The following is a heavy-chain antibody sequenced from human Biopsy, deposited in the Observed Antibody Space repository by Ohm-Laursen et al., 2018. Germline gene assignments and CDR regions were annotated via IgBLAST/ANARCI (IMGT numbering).Heavy chain of an antibody. CDR2: ISPNSGET. J-gene: IGHJ3*01. Sequence: ASVKVSCKGSGYAVNDYFLHWLRQAPGQGPEWMGWISPNSGETNYAQKFQGRVTVTTDTSTSTVYLELRRLISDDTAVYYCARDIMNRIAGLVARSDVFDVWGQGTLVTVSS. CDR1: GYAVNDYF. V-gene: IGHV1-2*02. D-gene: IGHD3-16*01. CDR3: ARDIMNRIAGLVARSDVFDV.